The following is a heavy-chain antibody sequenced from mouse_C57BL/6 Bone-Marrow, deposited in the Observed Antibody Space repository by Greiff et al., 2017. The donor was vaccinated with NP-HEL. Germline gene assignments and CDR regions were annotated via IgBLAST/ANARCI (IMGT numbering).Heavy chain of an antibody. D-gene: IGHD1-1*01. CDR2: IDPEDGDT. CDR1: GFNIKDYY. CDR3: TTRYYGTGVYFDY. V-gene: IGHV14-1*01. J-gene: IGHJ2*01. Sequence: VQLQQSGAELVRPGASVKLSCTASGFNIKDYYMHWVKQRPEQGLEWIGRIDPEDGDTEYAPKFQGKATMTADTSSNTAYLQLSSLTSEDTAVYYCTTRYYGTGVYFDYWGQGTTLTVSS.